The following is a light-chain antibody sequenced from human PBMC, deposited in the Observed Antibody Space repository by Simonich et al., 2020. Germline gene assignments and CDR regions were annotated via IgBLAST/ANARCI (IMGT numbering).Light chain of an antibody. CDR1: PSVLYSSNNKNY. J-gene: IGKJ2*01. Sequence: DIVMTQSPDSLAVSLGERATINCKSSPSVLYSSNNKNYLAWYQQKPGQPPKLLIYCESTRESGVPDRFSGSGSGTDFTLTISSLQAEDVAVYYCQQYYSTPYTFGQGTKLEIK. CDR3: QQYYSTPYT. CDR2: CES. V-gene: IGKV4-1*01.